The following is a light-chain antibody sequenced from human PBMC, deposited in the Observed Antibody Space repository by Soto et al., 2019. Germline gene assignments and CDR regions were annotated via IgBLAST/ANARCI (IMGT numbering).Light chain of an antibody. Sequence: DIEMTQSPATLSASVGDRVTITCRASQSISICLAWYQMKPGKAAKLLIFDGLGLKSGVPSRFSGSGSGTEFTLTISSLQPEDFAAYFCQQYNSMSLTFGGGTKVEL. V-gene: IGKV1-5*01. CDR3: QQYNSMSLT. CDR1: QSISIC. CDR2: DGL. J-gene: IGKJ4*01.